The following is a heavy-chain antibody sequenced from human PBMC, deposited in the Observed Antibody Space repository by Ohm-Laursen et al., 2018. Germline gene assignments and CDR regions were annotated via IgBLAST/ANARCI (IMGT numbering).Heavy chain of an antibody. Sequence: SDTLSLTCTVSGGSISSSSYYWGWIRQPPGKGLEWIGDINHSGSTNYNPSLKSRVTISVDTSKNQFSLKLSSVSAADTAVYYCARVRAQQRAWFDPWGQGTLVTVSS. J-gene: IGHJ5*02. CDR1: GGSISSSSYY. D-gene: IGHD6-13*01. V-gene: IGHV4-39*07. CDR2: INHSGST. CDR3: ARVRAQQRAWFDP.